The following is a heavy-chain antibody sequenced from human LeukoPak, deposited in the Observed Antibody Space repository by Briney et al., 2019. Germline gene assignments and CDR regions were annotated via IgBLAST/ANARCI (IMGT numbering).Heavy chain of an antibody. CDR2: IKQDGSET. J-gene: IGHJ4*02. Sequence: GGSLRLSCAASGFSISWYWMSWVRQAPGKGLEWVANIKQDGSETYYVDSVKGRFTISRDNAKNSLYLQMNSLRAEDTAVYYCARGPYSSGWPRPPDYWGQGTLVTVSS. D-gene: IGHD6-19*01. CDR3: ARGPYSSGWPRPPDY. V-gene: IGHV3-7*01. CDR1: GFSISWYW.